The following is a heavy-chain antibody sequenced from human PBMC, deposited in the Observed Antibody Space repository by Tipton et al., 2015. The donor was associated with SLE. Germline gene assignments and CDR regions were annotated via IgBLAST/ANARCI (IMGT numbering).Heavy chain of an antibody. V-gene: IGHV3-30*18. Sequence: SLRLSCAASGFIFRTYGMHWVRQAPGKGLEWLAVPSYDGSNKYYADSVKGRFTISRDNSKNTLYLQMNSLRPEDTAVYYCAKERQHLAEWTFDYWGQGTLVTVSS. D-gene: IGHD6-13*01. CDR2: PSYDGSNK. J-gene: IGHJ4*02. CDR1: GFIFRTYG. CDR3: AKERQHLAEWTFDY.